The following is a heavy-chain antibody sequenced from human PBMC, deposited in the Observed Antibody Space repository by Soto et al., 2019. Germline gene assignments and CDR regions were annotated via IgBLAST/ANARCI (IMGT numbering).Heavy chain of an antibody. CDR1: GGSISNYY. Sequence: SETLSLTCTVSGGSISNYYWSWIRQPPGKGLEWIGYISYSGSTNYNPSLKSRVTISVDRSKIQFSLKLNSVTAADTAVYYCASNSYGYIFYDHWGQGTLVTVS. CDR3: ASNSYGYIFYDH. J-gene: IGHJ4*02. V-gene: IGHV4-59*01. CDR2: ISYSGST. D-gene: IGHD5-18*01.